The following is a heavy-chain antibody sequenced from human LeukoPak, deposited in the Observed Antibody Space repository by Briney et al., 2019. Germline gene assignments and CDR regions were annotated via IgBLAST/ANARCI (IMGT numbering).Heavy chain of an antibody. Sequence: GGSLRLSCAASGFTFSSYWMSWVRQAPGKGLEWVANIKQDGSEKYYVDSVKGRFTISRDNAKNSLYLQMNSLRAEDTAFYYCARGGITIFGGIIYQDYWGQGTLVTVSS. D-gene: IGHD3-3*01. CDR2: IKQDGSEK. J-gene: IGHJ4*02. CDR1: GFTFSSYW. V-gene: IGHV3-7*03. CDR3: ARGGITIFGGIIYQDY.